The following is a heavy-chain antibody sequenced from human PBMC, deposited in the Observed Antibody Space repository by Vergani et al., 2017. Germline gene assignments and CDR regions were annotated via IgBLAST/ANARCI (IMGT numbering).Heavy chain of an antibody. J-gene: IGHJ4*02. Sequence: QVQLVQSGAEVKKPGSSVKVSCKASGGTFSSYDINWVRQATGQGLEWMGWMNPNSGNTGYAQKFQGRVTMTRNTSISTAYMELSSLRSEDTAVYYCARENYDFWSGYSTDWGQGTLVTVSS. V-gene: IGHV1-8*02. CDR2: MNPNSGNT. D-gene: IGHD3-3*01. CDR3: ARENYDFWSGYSTD. CDR1: GGTFSSYD.